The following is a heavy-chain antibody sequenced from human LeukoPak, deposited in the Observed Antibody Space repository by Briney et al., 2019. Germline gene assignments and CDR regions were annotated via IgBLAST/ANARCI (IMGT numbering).Heavy chain of an antibody. V-gene: IGHV3-23*01. CDR1: GFTFSSYA. D-gene: IGHD3-3*01. J-gene: IGHJ4*02. CDR2: INGSGGST. Sequence: PGGSLRLSCAASGFTFSSYAMSWVRQAPGEGLEWVSDINGSGGSTYYADSVKGRFTISRDNSKNTLYLLMNSLRAEDTAVYYCAKSLLRPGYWGQGTLVTVSS. CDR3: AKSLLRPGY.